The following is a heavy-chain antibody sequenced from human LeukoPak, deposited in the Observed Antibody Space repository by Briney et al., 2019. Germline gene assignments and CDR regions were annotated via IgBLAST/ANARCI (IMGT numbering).Heavy chain of an antibody. V-gene: IGHV4-59*08. CDR3: ARHGGHDSSGHGAEY. Sequence: PSETLSLTCTVSGGSISSYYWSWIRQPPGKGLEWIGYIYYSGSTNYNPSLKSRVTISVDTSKNQFSLKLSSVTAADTAVYYCARHGGHDSSGHGAEYWGQGTLVTVSS. CDR1: GGSISSYY. J-gene: IGHJ4*02. CDR2: IYYSGST. D-gene: IGHD3-22*01.